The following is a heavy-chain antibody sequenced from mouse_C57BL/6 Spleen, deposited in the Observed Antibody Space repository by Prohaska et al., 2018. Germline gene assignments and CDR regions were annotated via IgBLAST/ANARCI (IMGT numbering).Heavy chain of an antibody. CDR3: ARSKGYYGLAY. J-gene: IGHJ3*01. V-gene: IGHV1-59*01. Sequence: QVQLQQPGAELVRPGTSVKLSCKASGYTFTSYWMHWVKQRPGQGLEWIGVIDPSDSYTNYNQKFKGKATLTVDTSSSTAYMQLSSLTSEDSAVYYCARSKGYYGLAYWGQGTLVTVSA. D-gene: IGHD1-1*01. CDR2: IDPSDSYT. CDR1: GYTFTSYW.